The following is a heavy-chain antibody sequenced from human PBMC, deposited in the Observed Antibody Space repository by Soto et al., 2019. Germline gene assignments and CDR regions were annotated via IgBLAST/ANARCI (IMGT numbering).Heavy chain of an antibody. CDR2: IYHSGST. V-gene: IGHV4-4*02. J-gene: IGHJ4*02. D-gene: IGHD3-10*01. CDR3: ARRRAYYYGSGSYSNFDY. Sequence: QVQLQESGPGLVKPSGTLSLTCAVSGGSISSSNWWSWVRQPPGKGLEWIGEIYHSGSTNYNPSPKSRVTISVDKSKNQFSLKLSSVTAADTAVYYCARRRAYYYGSGSYSNFDYWGQGTLVTVSS. CDR1: GGSISSSNW.